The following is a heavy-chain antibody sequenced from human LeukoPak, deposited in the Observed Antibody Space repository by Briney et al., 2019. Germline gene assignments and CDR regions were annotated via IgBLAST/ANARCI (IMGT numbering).Heavy chain of an antibody. CDR3: AGFFYDNSGDAFDI. D-gene: IGHD3-22*01. CDR2: LIPIYGSA. V-gene: IGHV1-69*13. CDR1: GGGFTFTSHA. J-gene: IGHJ3*02. Sequence: SVKVSCKASGGGFTFTSHAISWVRQAPGQGLEWMGGLIPIYGSANYAQKFQGRVTITSDESTRTVFMELSSLRPEDSAVYYCAGFFYDNSGDAFDIWGQGTMVTVSS.